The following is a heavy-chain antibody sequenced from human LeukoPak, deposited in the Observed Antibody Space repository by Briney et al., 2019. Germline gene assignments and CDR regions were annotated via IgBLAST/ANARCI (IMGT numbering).Heavy chain of an antibody. V-gene: IGHV1-69*06. CDR2: IIPIFGTA. CDR3: ARALYSYGSRRECGY. D-gene: IGHD5-18*01. Sequence: ASVKVSCKASGGTFSSYAISWVRQAPGQGLEWMGGIIPIFGTANYAQKFQGRVTITADKSTSTAYMELSSLRSEDTAVYYCARALYSYGSRRECGYWGQGTLVTVSS. CDR1: GGTFSSYA. J-gene: IGHJ4*02.